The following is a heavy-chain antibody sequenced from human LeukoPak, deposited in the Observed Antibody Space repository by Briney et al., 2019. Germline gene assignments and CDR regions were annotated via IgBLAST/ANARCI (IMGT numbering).Heavy chain of an antibody. CDR1: GYTFSNYG. CDR3: ARDNDKVVDH. CDR2: ITAYNGNR. J-gene: IGHJ4*01. V-gene: IGHV1-18*01. Sequence: ASVKVSCKTSGYTFSNYGISWVRQAPGRGLEWMGWITAYNGNRLYAQRFQGRITLTTDTSTSTSYMELRSLEYDDTAIYYCARDNDKVVDHWGQGTLVTVSS. D-gene: IGHD1-1*01.